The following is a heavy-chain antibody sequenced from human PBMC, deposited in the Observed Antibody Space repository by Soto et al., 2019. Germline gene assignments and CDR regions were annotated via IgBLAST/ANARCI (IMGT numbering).Heavy chain of an antibody. CDR2: IYYRGTT. Sequence: PXXTLSLTCSVSGVSTSNHYWTWIRKPPGQGPEWIGCIYYRGTTNYNASFNSRVTISVDTSKNQFSLKLTSVTTADTAVYYCARGGGSPYHDHEFDYWSQGILVTVSS. CDR3: ARGGGSPYHDHEFDY. D-gene: IGHD2-2*01. V-gene: IGHV4-59*11. CDR1: GVSTSNHY. J-gene: IGHJ4*02.